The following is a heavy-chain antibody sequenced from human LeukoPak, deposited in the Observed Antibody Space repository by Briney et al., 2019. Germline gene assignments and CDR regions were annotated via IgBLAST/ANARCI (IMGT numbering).Heavy chain of an antibody. V-gene: IGHV3-33*01. Sequence: PGGSLRLSCAASGFTFSSYGMHWVRQAPGKGLEWVAVIWYDGSNKYYADSVKGRFTISRDNSKNTLYLQMNSLRAEDTAVYYCARERSSSWYVFDYWGQGTLVTISS. CDR2: IWYDGSNK. D-gene: IGHD6-13*01. J-gene: IGHJ4*02. CDR1: GFTFSSYG. CDR3: ARERSSSWYVFDY.